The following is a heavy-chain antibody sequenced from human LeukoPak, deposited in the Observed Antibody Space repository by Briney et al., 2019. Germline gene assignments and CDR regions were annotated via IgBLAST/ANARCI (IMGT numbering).Heavy chain of an antibody. CDR2: ISWNSGSI. CDR3: AKDIGDYGDYGGFDY. D-gene: IGHD4-17*01. J-gene: IGHJ4*02. V-gene: IGHV3-9*01. CDR1: GFTFDDYA. Sequence: GGSLRLSCAASGFTFDDYAMHWVRQAPGKGLEWVSGISWNSGSIGYADSVKGRFTISRDNAKNSLYLQMNSLRAEDTALYYCAKDIGDYGDYGGFDYWGQGTLVTVSS.